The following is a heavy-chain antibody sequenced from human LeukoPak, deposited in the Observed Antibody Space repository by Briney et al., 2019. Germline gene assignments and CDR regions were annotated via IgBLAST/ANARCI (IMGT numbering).Heavy chain of an antibody. J-gene: IGHJ6*02. D-gene: IGHD4-17*01. V-gene: IGHV3-21*01. Sequence: GGSLRLSCAASGFTFSSYSMNWVRQAPGKGLEWVSSISSSSSYIYYADSVKGRFTISRDNAKNSLYLQMNSLRAEDTAVYYCARDRGNYGDYEDYYYGMDVWGQGTTVTVSS. CDR1: GFTFSSYS. CDR3: ARDRGNYGDYEDYYYGMDV. CDR2: ISSSSSYI.